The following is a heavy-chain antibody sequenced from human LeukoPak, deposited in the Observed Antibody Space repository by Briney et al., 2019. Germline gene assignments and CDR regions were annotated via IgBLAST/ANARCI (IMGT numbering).Heavy chain of an antibody. CDR1: GVSISSYY. CDR2: IYYSGTS. Sequence: SETLSLTCSVSGVSISSYYWSWIRQPPGKGLEWIGYIYYSGTSKYNPSLKSRVTISVDTSKNQFSLKLTSVTAADTAVYYCVRSGGSYSPVDYWGQGTLVTDSS. CDR3: VRSGGSYSPVDY. D-gene: IGHD1-26*01. J-gene: IGHJ4*02. V-gene: IGHV4-59*01.